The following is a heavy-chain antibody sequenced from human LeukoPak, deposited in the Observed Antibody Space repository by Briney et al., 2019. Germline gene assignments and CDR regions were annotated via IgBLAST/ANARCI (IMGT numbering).Heavy chain of an antibody. Sequence: ASVKVSCKASGFTFTSHYMHWVRQAPGQGLEWMGAVNPSGDNARYAQKFQGRVTMTRDTSTSTVYMELSSLRSEDTAVYYCARDHPLNYYDSSGYYWGSWYFDYWGQGTLVTVSS. CDR1: GFTFTSHY. V-gene: IGHV1-46*01. CDR3: ARDHPLNYYDSSGYYWGSWYFDY. D-gene: IGHD3-22*01. CDR2: VNPSGDNA. J-gene: IGHJ4*02.